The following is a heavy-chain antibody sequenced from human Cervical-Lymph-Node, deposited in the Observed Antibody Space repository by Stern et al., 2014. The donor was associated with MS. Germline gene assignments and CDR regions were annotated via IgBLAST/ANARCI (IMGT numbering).Heavy chain of an antibody. D-gene: IGHD6-19*01. CDR2: INPNSGGP. CDR1: GYTFTGYY. J-gene: IGHJ6*02. Sequence: VQLVESGAEVKKPGASVKVSCKASGYTFTGYYMHWVRQAPGQGLEWMGWINPNSGGPNYAQKFQGRVTMTRDTSISTAYMELSRLRSDDTAVYYCARDGKPLGIVAGTTDYYYYYGMDVWGQGTTVTVSS. V-gene: IGHV1-2*02. CDR3: ARDGKPLGIVAGTTDYYYYYGMDV.